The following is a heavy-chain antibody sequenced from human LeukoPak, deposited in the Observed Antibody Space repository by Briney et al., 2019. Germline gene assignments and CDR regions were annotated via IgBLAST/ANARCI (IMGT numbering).Heavy chain of an antibody. CDR1: GFTFSSYS. V-gene: IGHV3-21*01. CDR2: ISSSSSYI. D-gene: IGHD1-1*01. Sequence: GGSLRLSCAASGFTFSSYSMNWVRQAPGKGLEWVSSISSSSSYIYYADSVKGRFTISRDNAKNSLYLQMNSLRAEDTAVYYCARERTGTTGWFDPWGQGTLVTVSS. J-gene: IGHJ5*02. CDR3: ARERTGTTGWFDP.